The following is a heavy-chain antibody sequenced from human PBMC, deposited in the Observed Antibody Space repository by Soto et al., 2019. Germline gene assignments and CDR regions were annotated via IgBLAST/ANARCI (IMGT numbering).Heavy chain of an antibody. Sequence: EVQLVESGGGLVQPGGSLRLSCAATGFTFSSYWMHWARQVPGKGLVWVSRISSDGSSTTYANSVKGRFTISRDNAKNTLYLQMDGLRAEDTAVYYCARGADSRGYHWGQGTLVTVSS. CDR3: ARGADSRGYH. V-gene: IGHV3-74*03. D-gene: IGHD3-22*01. J-gene: IGHJ4*02. CDR2: ISSDGSST. CDR1: GFTFSSYW.